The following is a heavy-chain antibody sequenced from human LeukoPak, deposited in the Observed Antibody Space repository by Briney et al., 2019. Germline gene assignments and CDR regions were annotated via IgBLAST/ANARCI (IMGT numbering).Heavy chain of an antibody. D-gene: IGHD3-3*01. CDR3: ARAQLRFLEWLLYPHFDY. CDR2: IKQDGSEK. J-gene: IGHJ4*02. V-gene: IGHV3-7*01. CDR1: GFTFSSYW. Sequence: GGSLRLSCAASGFTFSSYWMSWVRQAPGKGLEWVANIKQDGSEKYYVDSVKGRFTISRDNAKNSLYLQMNSLRAEDTAVYYCARAQLRFLEWLLYPHFDYWGQGTLVTVSS.